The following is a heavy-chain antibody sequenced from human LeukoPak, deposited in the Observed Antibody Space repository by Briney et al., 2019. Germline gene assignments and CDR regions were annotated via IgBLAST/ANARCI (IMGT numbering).Heavy chain of an antibody. Sequence: GESLKISCKGSGYSFTNYWIGWVRQMPGRGLEWMGIIYPDDSDTRYSPSFQGQVTISADKSISTAYLQWSSLKASDTAMYYCARHEPSGSYYHLDYWGQGTLVTVSS. CDR1: GYSFTNYW. V-gene: IGHV5-51*01. CDR2: IYPDDSDT. CDR3: ARHEPSGSYYHLDY. J-gene: IGHJ4*02. D-gene: IGHD1-26*01.